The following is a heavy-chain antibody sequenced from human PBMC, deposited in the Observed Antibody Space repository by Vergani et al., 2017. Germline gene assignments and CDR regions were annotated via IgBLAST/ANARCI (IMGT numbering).Heavy chain of an antibody. J-gene: IGHJ3*01. CDR2: VSTGTKSQ. CDR3: AREYSSTSGRAFDF. D-gene: IGHD2-2*01. V-gene: IGHV3-48*01. CDR1: GFDFSSYI. Sequence: QLVESGGGWVQPGGSLRLSCVVSGFDFSSYIMNWVRQAPGKGLEWVSFVSTGTKSQSYAESVKGRFTISRDSAKNSLYLQMDSLRAEDTAVYYCAREYSSTSGRAFDFWGQGSKVTVSS.